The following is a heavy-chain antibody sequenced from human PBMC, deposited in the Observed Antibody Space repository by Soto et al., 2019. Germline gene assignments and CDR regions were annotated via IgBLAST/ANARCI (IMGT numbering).Heavy chain of an antibody. CDR3: AREWGYCSGGSCYSVRFDP. V-gene: IGHV1-69*08. CDR2: IIPILGIA. CDR1: GGTFSSYT. Sequence: QVQLVQSGAEVKKPGSSVKVSCKASGGTFSSYTISWVRQAPRQGLEWMGRIIPILGIANYAQKFQGRVTITADKSTSTAYMELSSLRSEDTAVYYCAREWGYCSGGSCYSVRFDPWGQGTLVTVSS. J-gene: IGHJ5*02. D-gene: IGHD2-15*01.